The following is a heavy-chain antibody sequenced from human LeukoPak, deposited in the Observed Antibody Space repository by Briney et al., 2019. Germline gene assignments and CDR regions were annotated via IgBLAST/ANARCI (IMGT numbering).Heavy chain of an antibody. J-gene: IGHJ6*02. CDR1: GFTPDDYA. Sequence: RGSLRLSCAASGFTPDDYAMRWVRHAPGKGLEWVSLISGDGGSTYYADSVKGRFTISRDNSKNSLYLQMNSLRTEDTALYYCAKDLTTVTTGYYYYGMDVWGQGTTVTVSS. D-gene: IGHD4-17*01. V-gene: IGHV3-43*02. CDR3: AKDLTTVTTGYYYYGMDV. CDR2: ISGDGGST.